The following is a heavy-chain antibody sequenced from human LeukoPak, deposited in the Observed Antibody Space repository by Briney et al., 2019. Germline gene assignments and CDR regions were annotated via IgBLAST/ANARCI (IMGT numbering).Heavy chain of an antibody. D-gene: IGHD1-26*01. CDR2: INPNSGGT. J-gene: IGHJ5*02. Sequence: ASVKVPCKASGYTFTGYYMHWVRQAPGQGLEWMGWINPNSGGTNYAQKFQGRVTMTRDTSISTAYMELSRLRSDDTAVYYCAKHSGSLLASAGFDPWGQGTLVTVSS. CDR1: GYTFTGYY. CDR3: AKHSGSLLASAGFDP. V-gene: IGHV1-2*02.